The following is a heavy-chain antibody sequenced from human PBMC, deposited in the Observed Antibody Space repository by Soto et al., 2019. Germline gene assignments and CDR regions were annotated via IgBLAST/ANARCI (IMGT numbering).Heavy chain of an antibody. D-gene: IGHD3-3*02. Sequence: GGSLRLSCATSGFTFSASALHWVRQASGKGLEWVGHIKNRADNYVTTYGASLKGRFTVSRDDSKNTAYLQMNSLRTEVTAVYYCVRRGHLLAEAFDVWGQGTMVTVSS. CDR1: GFTFSASA. CDR2: IKNRADNYVT. J-gene: IGHJ3*01. V-gene: IGHV3-73*01. CDR3: VRRGHLLAEAFDV.